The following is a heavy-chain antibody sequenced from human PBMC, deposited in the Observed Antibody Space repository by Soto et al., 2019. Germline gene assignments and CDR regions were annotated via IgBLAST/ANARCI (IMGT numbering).Heavy chain of an antibody. V-gene: IGHV1-3*01. Sequence: QVQLVQSGAEVKKPGASVKVSCKASGYTFTSYAMHWVRQAPGQRLEWMGWINAGNGNTKYSQKFQGRVTITRDTTASTAYMELSSLRSEDTAVYYCARWVAVAGNLDYWGQGTLVTVSS. CDR2: INAGNGNT. CDR3: ARWVAVAGNLDY. J-gene: IGHJ4*02. CDR1: GYTFTSYA. D-gene: IGHD6-19*01.